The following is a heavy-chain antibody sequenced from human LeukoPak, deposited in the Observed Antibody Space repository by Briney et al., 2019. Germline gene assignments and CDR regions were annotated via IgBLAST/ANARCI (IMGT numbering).Heavy chain of an antibody. CDR2: IIPIFGTA. Sequence: GASVKVSCKASGGTFSSYAISWVRQAPGQGLEWMGGIIPIFGTANYAQKFQGRVTITADESTSTAYMELSSLRSEDTAVYYCARPSYDFWSGYYGLFDYWGQGTQVTVSS. D-gene: IGHD3-3*01. V-gene: IGHV1-69*13. J-gene: IGHJ4*02. CDR1: GGTFSSYA. CDR3: ARPSYDFWSGYYGLFDY.